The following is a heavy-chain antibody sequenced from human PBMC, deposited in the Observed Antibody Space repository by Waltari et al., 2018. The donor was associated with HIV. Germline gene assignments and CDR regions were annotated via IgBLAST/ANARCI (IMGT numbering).Heavy chain of an antibody. Sequence: HVHLLQSGPGLVLSSPPLSITCVIPGVSFSRDSAAWNWLRLSPSGRLEWLGRTYHRSKWLQLYAPSVRGRIPVDVDTSVNHFSLHLDSVTPDDTAVYYWARDSNGLDYWGQGTVVTVSS. J-gene: IGHJ4*02. D-gene: IGHD4-4*01. CDR3: ARDSNGLDY. V-gene: IGHV6-1*02. CDR1: GVSFSRDSAA. CDR2: TYHRSKWLQ.